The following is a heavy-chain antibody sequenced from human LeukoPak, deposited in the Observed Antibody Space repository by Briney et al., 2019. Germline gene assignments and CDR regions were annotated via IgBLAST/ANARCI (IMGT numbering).Heavy chain of an antibody. CDR1: GFTFSTYA. D-gene: IGHD4-17*01. CDR3: AKGATTRSTVITYYFDN. J-gene: IGHJ4*02. V-gene: IGHV3-23*01. CDR2: ISGSGVTT. Sequence: GGSLRLSCAASGFTFSTYAMSWVHQAPGKGLEWVSGISGSGVTTYYTDSVKGRFTISRDNAKNTLYLQIDTMRAEDTAVYYCAKGATTRSTVITYYFDNWGQGTLVTVSS.